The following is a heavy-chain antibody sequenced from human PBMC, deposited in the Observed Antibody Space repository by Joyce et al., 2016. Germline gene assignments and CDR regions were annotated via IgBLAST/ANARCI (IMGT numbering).Heavy chain of an antibody. CDR1: GGSISSAHW. CDR3: ARNGAYSQDS. D-gene: IGHD5-12*01. J-gene: IGHJ5*01. Sequence: QVQLQESGPGLVKPSGSLSLTCAVSGGSISSAHWWSWVRQPPVRGLEWIGEIYRGGSTTYNTSLKRRVTISVDKSKNQLSLKMNSVTAADTAVYYCARNGAYSQDSWGQGTLVTVSS. V-gene: IGHV4-4*02. CDR2: IYRGGST.